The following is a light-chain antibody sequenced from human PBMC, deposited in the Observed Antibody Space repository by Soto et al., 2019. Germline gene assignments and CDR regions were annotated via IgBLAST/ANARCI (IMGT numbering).Light chain of an antibody. J-gene: IGKJ4*01. Sequence: DIQMTHSPSSVSASVGDRVTITCRASQGISNWLAWYQQQPGKAPKLLIYGASSLQSGVPSRFSGGGSGTHFTLIISSLQPEDFATYYCQQTNTFLPLTFGGGTKVEI. CDR2: GAS. CDR3: QQTNTFLPLT. CDR1: QGISNW. V-gene: IGKV1-12*01.